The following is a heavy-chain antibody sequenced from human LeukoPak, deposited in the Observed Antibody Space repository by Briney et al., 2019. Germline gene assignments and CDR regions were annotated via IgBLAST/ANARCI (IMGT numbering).Heavy chain of an antibody. CDR1: GGSISSYY. CDR2: IYYSGST. V-gene: IGHV4-59*12. CDR3: ARIVEMATIYYFDY. Sequence: SETLSLTCTVSGGSISSYYWSWIRQPPGKGLEWIGYIYYSGSTNYNPSLKSRVTISVDTSKNQFSLKLSSVTAANTAVYYCARIVEMATIYYFDYWGQGTLVTVSS. J-gene: IGHJ4*01. D-gene: IGHD5-24*01.